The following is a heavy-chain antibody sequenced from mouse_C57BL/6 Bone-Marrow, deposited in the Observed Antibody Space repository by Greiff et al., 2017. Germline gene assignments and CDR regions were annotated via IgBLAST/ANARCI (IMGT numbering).Heavy chain of an antibody. D-gene: IGHD1-1*01. CDR3: ARRGITTVVEARYCFDY. CDR1: GYTFTDYN. V-gene: IGHV1-18*01. CDR2: INPNNGGT. Sequence: VQLQQSGPELVKPGASVKIPCKASGYTFTDYNMDWVKQSHGKSLEWIGDINPNNGGTIYNQKFKGKATLTVDKSSSTAYMELRSLTSEDTAVYYGARRGITTVVEARYCFDYWGQGTTLTVSS. J-gene: IGHJ2*01.